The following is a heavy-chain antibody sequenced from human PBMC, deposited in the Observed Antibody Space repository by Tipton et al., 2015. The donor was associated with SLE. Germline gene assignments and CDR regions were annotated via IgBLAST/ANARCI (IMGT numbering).Heavy chain of an antibody. CDR3: ARDSIYSGSDY. CDR2: MYYGGDT. CDR1: GGSISDSTVY. Sequence: TLSLTCTVSGGSISDSTVYWAWIRQPPGKGLEWIGSMYYGGDTYHNPSLKSRVTMSVDTSKNQFSLKLSSVTAADTAVYYCARDSIYSGSDYWGQGTLVTVSS. D-gene: IGHD1-26*01. V-gene: IGHV4-39*07. J-gene: IGHJ4*02.